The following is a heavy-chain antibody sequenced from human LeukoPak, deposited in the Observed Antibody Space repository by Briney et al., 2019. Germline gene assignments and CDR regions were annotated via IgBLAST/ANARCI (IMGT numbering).Heavy chain of an antibody. CDR2: INHSGST. Sequence: SETLSLTCAVYGGSFSGYYWSWIRQPPGKGLEWIGEINHSGSTNYNPSLKSRVTISVDTSKNQFSLKLSSVTAADTAVYYCASRGGGVRGPRAFDYWGQGTLVTVSS. CDR3: ASRGGGVRGPRAFDY. D-gene: IGHD3-10*01. V-gene: IGHV4-34*01. CDR1: GGSFSGYY. J-gene: IGHJ4*02.